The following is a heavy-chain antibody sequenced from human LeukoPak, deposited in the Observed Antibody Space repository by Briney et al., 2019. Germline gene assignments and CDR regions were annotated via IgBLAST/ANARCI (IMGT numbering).Heavy chain of an antibody. CDR1: GGSISPYY. J-gene: IGHJ4*02. CDR2: IYYSGST. V-gene: IGHV4-59*01. CDR3: ARVAVAAREYFDY. Sequence: SETLSLTCTVSGGSISPYYWSWIRQSPGKGLEWIGYIYYSGSTNYNPSLKSRVTISVDTSKNQFSLKLSSVTAADTAVYYCARVAVAAREYFDYWGQGTLVTVSS. D-gene: IGHD6-19*01.